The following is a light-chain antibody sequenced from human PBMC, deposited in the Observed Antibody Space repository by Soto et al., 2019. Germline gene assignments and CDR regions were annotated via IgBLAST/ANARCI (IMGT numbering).Light chain of an antibody. CDR2: DAS. CDR3: QQYYRSSIT. Sequence: DIQMTQSPSSLSASVGDRVTITCRASQTTNNYLAWYQQKPGKAPKLLIYDASTLERGVPSRFSGTGSGTEFTLTISSLQPDDFATYYCQQYYRSSITFGQGTRLEI. V-gene: IGKV1-5*01. J-gene: IGKJ5*01. CDR1: QTTNNY.